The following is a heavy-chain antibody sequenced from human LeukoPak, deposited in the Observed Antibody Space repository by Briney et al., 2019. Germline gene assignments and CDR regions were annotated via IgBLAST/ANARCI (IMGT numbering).Heavy chain of an antibody. CDR3: ARGGLWSGYYG. D-gene: IGHD3-3*01. Sequence: SETLSLTCNVSGGSISSYYWSWIRQPPGKGLEWIGYIYYSGSTNYNPSLKSRVTISLDTSKNQFSLKLSSVTAADTAVYYCARGGLWSGYYGWGQGTLVTVSS. CDR1: GGSISSYY. CDR2: IYYSGST. V-gene: IGHV4-59*01. J-gene: IGHJ4*02.